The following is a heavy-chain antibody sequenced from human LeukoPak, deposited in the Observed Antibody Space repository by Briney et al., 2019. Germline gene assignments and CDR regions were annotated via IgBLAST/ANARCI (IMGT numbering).Heavy chain of an antibody. Sequence: ASVKVSCKASGGTFSSYTITWVRQAPGQGLEWMGGILPILGIANYAQNFQGRVRITADKSTSTAYMELSSLRSEDTAVYYCARHAERASGSSPLPPPWFDPWGQGTLVTVSS. CDR3: ARHAERASGSSPLPPPWFDP. CDR1: GGTFSSYT. D-gene: IGHD3-10*01. CDR2: ILPILGIA. V-gene: IGHV1-69*10. J-gene: IGHJ5*02.